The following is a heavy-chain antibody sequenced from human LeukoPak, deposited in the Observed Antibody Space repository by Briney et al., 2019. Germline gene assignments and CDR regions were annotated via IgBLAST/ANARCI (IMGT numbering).Heavy chain of an antibody. CDR3: AREGSGGSYRRYYFDY. CDR1: GFTFSSYS. CDR2: ISSSSSYI. J-gene: IGHJ4*02. Sequence: PGGSLRLSCAASGFTFSSYSMNWVRQAPGKGLEWVSSISSSSSYIYYADSVKGRFTISRDNAKNSLYLQMNSLRAEDTAVYYCAREGSGGSYRRYYFDYWGQGTLVTVSS. V-gene: IGHV3-21*01. D-gene: IGHD1-26*01.